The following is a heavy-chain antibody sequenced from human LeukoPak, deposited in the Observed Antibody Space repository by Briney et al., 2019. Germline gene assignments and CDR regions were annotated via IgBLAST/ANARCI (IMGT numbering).Heavy chain of an antibody. V-gene: IGHV4-4*07. J-gene: IGHJ6*02. CDR3: AREGEDLRFLEWLPRDGMDV. D-gene: IGHD3-3*01. CDR1: GGSISSYY. Sequence: PSETLSLTCTVSGGSISSYYWSWIRQPAGKGLEWIGHIYTSGSTNYNPSLKSRVTMSVDTSKNQFSLKLSSVTAADTAVYYCAREGEDLRFLEWLPRDGMDVWGQGTTVTVSS. CDR2: IYTSGST.